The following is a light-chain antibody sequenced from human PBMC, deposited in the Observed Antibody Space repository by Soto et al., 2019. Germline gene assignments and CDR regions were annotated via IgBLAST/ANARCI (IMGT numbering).Light chain of an antibody. V-gene: IGKV3-15*01. CDR1: QSVGRN. CDR3: QQYGSSPLT. Sequence: EIVMTQSPATLSVSPGERATLSCRASQSVGRNLAWYQQKPGQAPRLLIYGASTRATGIPARFSGSGSGTDFTLTISRLEPEDFAVYYCQQYGSSPLTFGQGTKVEIK. CDR2: GAS. J-gene: IGKJ1*01.